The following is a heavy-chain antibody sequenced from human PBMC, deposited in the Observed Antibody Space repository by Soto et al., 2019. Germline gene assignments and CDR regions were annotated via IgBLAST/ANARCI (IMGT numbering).Heavy chain of an antibody. CDR1: GFTFSSYG. Sequence: QVQLVESGGGVVQPGRSLRLSCAASGFTFSSYGMHWVRQAPGKGLEWVAVIWYDGSNKYYADSVKGRFTISRDNSKNTLYLQMNSLRAEDTAVYYCARDRKPDYGDYVHWFDPWGQGTLVTVSS. J-gene: IGHJ5*02. CDR3: ARDRKPDYGDYVHWFDP. D-gene: IGHD4-17*01. V-gene: IGHV3-33*01. CDR2: IWYDGSNK.